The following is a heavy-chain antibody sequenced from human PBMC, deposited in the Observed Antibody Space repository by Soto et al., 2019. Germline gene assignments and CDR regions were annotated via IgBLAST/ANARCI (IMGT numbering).Heavy chain of an antibody. J-gene: IGHJ6*02. CDR3: AREIVVVVAATDGGKGMDV. V-gene: IGHV1-18*01. D-gene: IGHD2-15*01. Sequence: ASVKVSCKASGYTFTSYGISWVRQAPGQGLEWMGWISAYNGNTNYAQKLQGRVTMTTDTSTSTAYMELRSLRSDDTAVYYCAREIVVVVAATDGGKGMDVWGQGTTVTVSS. CDR1: GYTFTSYG. CDR2: ISAYNGNT.